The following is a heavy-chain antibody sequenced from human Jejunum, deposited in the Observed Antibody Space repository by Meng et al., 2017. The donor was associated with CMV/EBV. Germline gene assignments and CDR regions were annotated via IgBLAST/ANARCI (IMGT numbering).Heavy chain of an antibody. D-gene: IGHD3-16*01. CDR1: TFSRFG. J-gene: IGHJ6*02. CDR2: IRYDGSNE. CDR3: AKDRGGIYYHYYGMDV. V-gene: IGHV3-30*02. Sequence: TFSRFGMPGVRQAPGKGLEWATFIRYDGSNEYYADSVKGRFTISRDDSKNTLYLEMNSLRPDDTAIYYCAKDRGGIYYHYYGMDVWGQGTTVTVSS.